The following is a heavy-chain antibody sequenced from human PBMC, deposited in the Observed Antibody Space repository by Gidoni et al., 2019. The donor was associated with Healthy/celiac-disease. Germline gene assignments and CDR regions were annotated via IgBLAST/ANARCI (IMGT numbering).Heavy chain of an antibody. J-gene: IGHJ3*02. D-gene: IGHD3-16*02. Sequence: QVQLVQSGAEVKKPGSSVKVSCKASGGTFSSYAIRWVRQAPGQGLEWMGGIIPIFGTANYAQKFQGRVTITADESTSTAYMELSSLRSEDTAVYYCARALDMITFGGVIALDAFDIWGQGTMVTVSS. CDR3: ARALDMITFGGVIALDAFDI. CDR1: GGTFSSYA. CDR2: IIPIFGTA. V-gene: IGHV1-69*01.